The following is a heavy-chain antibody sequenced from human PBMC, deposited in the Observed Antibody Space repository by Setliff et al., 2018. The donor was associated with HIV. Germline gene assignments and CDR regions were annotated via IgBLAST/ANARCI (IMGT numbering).Heavy chain of an antibody. CDR3: ARRYHDASGFYNS. CDR2: ISTSGRT. J-gene: IGHJ4*02. D-gene: IGHD1-1*01. V-gene: IGHV4-4*07. Sequence: PSETLSLXXTVSGGSISSYYWSWIRQPAGKGLEWLGRISTSGRTNYNPSLKSRVTMSVDTSKNQFSLNLSSVTAADTAVYYCARRYHDASGFYNSWGQGVLVTVSS. CDR1: GGSISSYY.